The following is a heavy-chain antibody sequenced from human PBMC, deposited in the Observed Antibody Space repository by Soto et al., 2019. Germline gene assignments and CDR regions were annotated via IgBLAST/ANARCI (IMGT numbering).Heavy chain of an antibody. J-gene: IGHJ6*02. D-gene: IGHD4-17*01. V-gene: IGHV4-31*03. Sequence: SETLSLTCTVSGGSISSGGSYWNWIRQHPGKGLEWIGYIAYSGSTYYNPSLQSRVTISADTSKNQFSLKLRSVTAADTAVYYCARDGTVTTGQGTFYYGFDVWGQGTTVTVSS. CDR1: GGSISSGGSY. CDR2: IAYSGST. CDR3: ARDGTVTTGQGTFYYGFDV.